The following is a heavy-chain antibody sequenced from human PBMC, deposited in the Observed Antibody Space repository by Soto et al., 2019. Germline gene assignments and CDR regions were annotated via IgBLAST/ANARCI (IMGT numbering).Heavy chain of an antibody. CDR2: IYYSGST. V-gene: IGHV4-31*03. CDR3: ARSVTP. J-gene: IGHJ5*02. CDR1: GGSISSGGYY. Sequence: QVQLQESGPGLVKPSQTLSLTCTVSGGSISSGGYYWNWIRQPPGKGLEWIGYIYYSGSTYSNPSPXGXXTPSVAPAKTPFSLKPTSVTAADTAVYYCARSVTPWGQGTLVTVS. D-gene: IGHD3-10*01.